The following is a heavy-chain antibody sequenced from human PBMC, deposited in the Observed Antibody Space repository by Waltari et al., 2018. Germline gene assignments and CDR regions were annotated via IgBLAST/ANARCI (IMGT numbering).Heavy chain of an antibody. Sequence: EVQLVESGGGLVKPGGSLRLSCAASGFTFSSYSMNWVRQAPGKGLEWVSSISSSSSYIYYADSVKGRFTISRDNAKNSLYLQMNSLRAEDTAVYYCARDSQWLGGPFDYWGQGTLVTVSS. CDR3: ARDSQWLGGPFDY. V-gene: IGHV3-21*01. CDR1: GFTFSSYS. D-gene: IGHD6-19*01. J-gene: IGHJ4*02. CDR2: ISSSSSYI.